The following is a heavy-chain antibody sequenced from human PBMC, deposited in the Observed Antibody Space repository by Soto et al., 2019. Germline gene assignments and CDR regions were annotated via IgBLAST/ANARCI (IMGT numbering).Heavy chain of an antibody. J-gene: IGHJ5*02. CDR3: ARQRPVLLWFGEFVDP. Sequence: QLQLQESGPGLVKPSETLSLTCTVSGGSISSSSYYWGWIRQPPGKGLEWIGSIYYSGSTYYNPSLKSRVTISVDTSKNQFSLKLSSVTAADTAVYYCARQRPVLLWFGEFVDPWGQGTLVTVSS. D-gene: IGHD3-10*01. CDR2: IYYSGST. V-gene: IGHV4-39*01. CDR1: GGSISSSSYY.